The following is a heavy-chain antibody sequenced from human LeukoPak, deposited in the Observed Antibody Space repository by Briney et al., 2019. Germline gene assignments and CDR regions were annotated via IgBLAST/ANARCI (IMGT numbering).Heavy chain of an antibody. Sequence: SETLSLTCTVSSGSISTSNYYWGWVRQPPGKALEWIGNIFYSGSTYYSPSLKSRVTISLDTSRNQFSLKLSSVTAADTAVYYCARPFKALYSSGWYGLDYWGQGTLVTVSS. J-gene: IGHJ4*02. CDR2: IFYSGST. D-gene: IGHD6-19*01. CDR3: ARPFKALYSSGWYGLDY. CDR1: SGSISTSNYY. V-gene: IGHV4-39*07.